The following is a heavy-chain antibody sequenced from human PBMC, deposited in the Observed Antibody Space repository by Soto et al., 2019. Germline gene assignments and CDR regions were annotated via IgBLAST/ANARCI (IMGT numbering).Heavy chain of an antibody. J-gene: IGHJ4*02. D-gene: IGHD2-2*01. CDR3: ARLIVVVPAAIFYFDY. V-gene: IGHV4-39*01. CDR1: GGSISSSSYY. Sequence: QLQLQESGPGLVKPSETLSLTCTVSGGSISSSSYYWGWIRQPPGKGLEWIGSIYYSGSTYYNPSPKSRVTISVDTSKNQFSLKLSSVTAADTAVYYCARLIVVVPAAIFYFDYWGQGTLVTVSS. CDR2: IYYSGST.